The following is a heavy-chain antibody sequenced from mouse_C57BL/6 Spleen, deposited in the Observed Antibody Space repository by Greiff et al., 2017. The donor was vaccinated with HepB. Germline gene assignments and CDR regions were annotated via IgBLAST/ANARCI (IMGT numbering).Heavy chain of an antibody. V-gene: IGHV1-26*01. D-gene: IGHD1-1*01. CDR3: AGGSKFAY. CDR2: INPNNGGT. J-gene: IGHJ3*01. Sequence: VQLQQSGPELVKPGASVKISCKASGYTFTDYYMNWVKQSHGKSLEWIGDINPNNGGTSYNQKFKGKATLTVDKSSSTAYMELRSLTSEDSAVYYCAGGSKFAYWGQGTLVTVSA. CDR1: GYTFTDYY.